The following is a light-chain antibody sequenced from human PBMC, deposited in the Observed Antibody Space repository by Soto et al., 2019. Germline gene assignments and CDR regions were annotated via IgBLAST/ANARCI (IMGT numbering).Light chain of an antibody. Sequence: EIVMTQSPATLSVSPGERATLSCRASQSISTELAWYQQKPGQPPRLLIYSASTRATGVPARFTGSGSGSEFTLTISGLQSADVAVYYCQQGHNWPLTFGQGTRLEI. CDR3: QQGHNWPLT. CDR1: QSISTE. CDR2: SAS. J-gene: IGKJ2*01. V-gene: IGKV3-15*01.